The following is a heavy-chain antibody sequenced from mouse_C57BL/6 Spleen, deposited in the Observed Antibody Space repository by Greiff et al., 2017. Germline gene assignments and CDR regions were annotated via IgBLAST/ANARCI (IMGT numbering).Heavy chain of an antibody. Sequence: EVNVVESEGGLVQPGSSMKLSCTASGFTFSDYYMAWVRQVPEKGLEWVANIIYAGSSTYYLDSLKSRFIISRDNAKNILYLQMSSLKSEDTATYYCARGDYGSSYSFAYWGQGTLVTVSA. J-gene: IGHJ3*01. CDR2: IIYAGSST. CDR1: GFTFSDYY. D-gene: IGHD1-1*01. V-gene: IGHV5-16*01. CDR3: ARGDYGSSYSFAY.